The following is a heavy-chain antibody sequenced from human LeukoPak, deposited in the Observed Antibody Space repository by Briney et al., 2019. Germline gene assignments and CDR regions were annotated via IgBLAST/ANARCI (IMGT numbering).Heavy chain of an antibody. CDR1: GYTFTSYY. D-gene: IGHD2-2*01. V-gene: IGHV1-46*01. CDR3: ARDHARYCSSTSCSYYYYYYMDV. J-gene: IGHJ6*03. CDR2: INPSGGST. Sequence: ASVKVSCKASGYTFTSYYMHWVRQAPGQGLEWMGIINPSGGSTSYAQKFQGRVTMTRDMSTSTVYMELSSLRSEDTAVYYCARDHARYCSSTSCSYYYYYYMDVWGKGTTVTVSS.